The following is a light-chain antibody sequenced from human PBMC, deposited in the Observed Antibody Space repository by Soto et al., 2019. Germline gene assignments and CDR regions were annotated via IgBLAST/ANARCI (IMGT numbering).Light chain of an antibody. J-gene: IGKJ5*01. CDR1: HGISNY. CDR2: AAS. CDR3: QNYNSAPIT. Sequence: DIQMTQSPFSLSASVGDRVTITCRASHGISNYLAWYQQKPGKVPKLLIYAASTLQSGVPSRFSGSGSGTDFTLTISSLQPEDVATYYCQNYNSAPITFGQGTRLEIK. V-gene: IGKV1-27*01.